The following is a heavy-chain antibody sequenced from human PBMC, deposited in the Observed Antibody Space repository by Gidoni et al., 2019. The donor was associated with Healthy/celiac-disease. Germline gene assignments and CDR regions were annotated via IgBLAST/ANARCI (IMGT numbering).Heavy chain of an antibody. CDR3: ARKTEGDDSSGYYYHFDY. CDR1: GGTFSSSS. D-gene: IGHD3-22*01. V-gene: IGHV1-69*01. CDR2: IIPIFGTA. J-gene: IGHJ4*02. Sequence: QVQLVQSGAEVKKPGSSVKVSCKASGGTFSSSSISWVRQAPGQGLEWMGGIIPIFGTANYAQKFQGRVTITADESTSTAYMELSSLRSEDTAVYYCARKTEGDDSSGYYYHFDYWGQGTLVTVSS.